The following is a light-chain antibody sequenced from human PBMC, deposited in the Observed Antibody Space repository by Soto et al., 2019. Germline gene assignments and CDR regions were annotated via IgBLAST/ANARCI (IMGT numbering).Light chain of an antibody. Sequence: QSALTQPASVSGSPGQSITISCTGTSSDVGSYKLVSWFQQHPGKAPKLMIYEGSERPSGVSNRFSGSKSGNTASLTISGLQAEDEADYYCCSYAGSSTFVFGAGTKLTVL. V-gene: IGLV2-23*01. CDR1: SSDVGSYKL. J-gene: IGLJ1*01. CDR3: CSYAGSSTFV. CDR2: EGS.